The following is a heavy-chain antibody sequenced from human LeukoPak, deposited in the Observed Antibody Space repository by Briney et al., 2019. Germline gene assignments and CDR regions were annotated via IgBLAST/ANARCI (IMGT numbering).Heavy chain of an antibody. J-gene: IGHJ6*03. V-gene: IGHV4-4*07. Sequence: SETLSLTCTVSGGSISSYYWSWIRQPTGKGLEWIGRIYTSGSTNYNPSLKSRVTMSVDTSKNQFSLRLSSVTAADTAVYYCAELDLGSSSSRYYYMDVWGKGTTVTVSS. D-gene: IGHD6-6*01. CDR1: GGSISSYY. CDR3: AELDLGSSSSRYYYMDV. CDR2: IYTSGST.